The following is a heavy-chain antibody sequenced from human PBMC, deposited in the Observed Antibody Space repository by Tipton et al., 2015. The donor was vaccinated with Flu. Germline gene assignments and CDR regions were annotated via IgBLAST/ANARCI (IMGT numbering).Heavy chain of an antibody. V-gene: IGHV1-8*03. CDR3: ARGLLRYFGWYGEPDAFDI. Sequence: QLVQSGAEVKKPGASVKVSCKASGYTFTSYDINWVRRATGQGLEWMGWMNPNSGNTGYAQKFQGRVTITRNTSISTAYMELSSLRSEDTAVYYCARGLLRYFGWYGEPDAFDIWGQGTMVTVSS. D-gene: IGHD3-9*01. J-gene: IGHJ3*02. CDR2: MNPNSGNT. CDR1: GYTFTSYD.